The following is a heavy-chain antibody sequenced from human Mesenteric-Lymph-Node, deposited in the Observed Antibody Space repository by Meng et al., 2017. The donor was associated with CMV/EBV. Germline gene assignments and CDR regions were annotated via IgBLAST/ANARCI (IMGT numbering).Heavy chain of an antibody. V-gene: IGHV3-33*01. CDR3: ARARYIAAAPDY. J-gene: IGHJ4*02. CDR2: IWYDGSDK. D-gene: IGHD6-13*01. CDR1: GFSFSTYA. Sequence: GESLKISCAASGFSFSTYAMHWVRQAPGKGLEWVAVIWYDGSDKYYVDSVKGRFTISRDNSKKTLYLQMNSLRAEDTAVYYCARARYIAAAPDYWGQGTLVTVSS.